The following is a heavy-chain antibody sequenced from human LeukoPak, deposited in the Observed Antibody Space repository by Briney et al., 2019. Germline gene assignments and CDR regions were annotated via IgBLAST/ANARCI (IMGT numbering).Heavy chain of an antibody. D-gene: IGHD3-10*01. CDR3: ARHLTTMVRGVSYGMDV. CDR1: GYSFTSYW. V-gene: IGHV5-51*01. Sequence: GESLKISCKGSGYSFTSYWIGWVRQMPGKGLEWMGILYPGDSDTRYSPSFQGQVTISADKSISTAYLQWSSLKASDTAMYYCARHLTTMVRGVSYGMDVWGQGTTVTVSS. J-gene: IGHJ6*02. CDR2: LYPGDSDT.